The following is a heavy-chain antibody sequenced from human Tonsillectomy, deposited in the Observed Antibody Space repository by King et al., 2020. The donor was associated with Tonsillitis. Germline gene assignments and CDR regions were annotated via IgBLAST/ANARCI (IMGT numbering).Heavy chain of an antibody. V-gene: IGHV1-18*04. CDR1: GYTFTTNG. CDR2: ISTYNGNT. D-gene: IGHD4-17*01. Sequence: QAQLVQSGGEVKKPGASVKVSCKPSGYTFTTNGISWVRQAPGQGLEWMGWISTYNGNTNYAQKLQGRVTMTTDTATSTAYMELRSLRSDDTAVYYCARDGADYGDFLGFDYWGQGTLVTVSS. J-gene: IGHJ4*02. CDR3: ARDGADYGDFLGFDY.